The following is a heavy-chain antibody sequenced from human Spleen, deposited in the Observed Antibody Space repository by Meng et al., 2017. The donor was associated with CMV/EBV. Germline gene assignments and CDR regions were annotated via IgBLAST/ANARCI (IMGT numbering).Heavy chain of an antibody. CDR1: GFTFSTYS. V-gene: IGHV3-21*01. CDR2: ISSSSYI. CDR3: ARWSTTSSFDY. D-gene: IGHD5/OR15-5a*01. J-gene: IGHJ4*02. Sequence: GESLKISCAASGFTFSTYSMNWVRQAPGKGLEWVSSISSSSYIYYADSLKGRFTISRDNAKNSLYLQMNSLRAEDTAVYYCARWSTTSSFDYWGQGTLVTVSS.